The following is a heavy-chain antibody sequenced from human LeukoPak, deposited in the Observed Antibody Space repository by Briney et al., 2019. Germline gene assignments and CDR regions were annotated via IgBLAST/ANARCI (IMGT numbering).Heavy chain of an antibody. CDR2: MYGDMRDI. J-gene: IGHJ5*02. V-gene: IGHV3-74*01. CDR3: ARDLGLRGST. CDR1: GLTFSNSW. D-gene: IGHD5-12*01. Sequence: GGSLRLSCEASGLTFSNSWMHWVRQIPGKGLVWVSRMYGDMRDISLADSVKGRFTISRDNAKNTVYLQMNSLRGEATAVYYCARDLGLRGSTWGQGTLVTVSS.